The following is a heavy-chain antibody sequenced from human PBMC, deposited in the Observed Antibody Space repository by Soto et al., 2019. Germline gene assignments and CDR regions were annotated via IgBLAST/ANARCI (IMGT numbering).Heavy chain of an antibody. D-gene: IGHD1-7*01. Sequence: PRGSLRLSCSASGFTFDDYAMHWVRQAPGKGLEWVSGISWNSGSIGYADSVKGRFTISRDNAKNSLYLQMNSLRAEDTALYYCAKDGTGTTKYYFDYWGQGTLVTVSS. CDR3: AKDGTGTTKYYFDY. J-gene: IGHJ4*02. V-gene: IGHV3-9*01. CDR1: GFTFDDYA. CDR2: ISWNSGSI.